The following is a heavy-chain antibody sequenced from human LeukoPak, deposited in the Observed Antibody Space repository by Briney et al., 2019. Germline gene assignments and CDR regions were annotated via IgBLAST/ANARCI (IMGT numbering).Heavy chain of an antibody. CDR3: AREKSLIVGFMHFDK. V-gene: IGHV3-21*01. Sequence: KPGGSLNLSFLPSGFPFKPFIMAWVGQAPGKGLDWVSSISSNGNHIDYADSVKGRFSISRDNAKNSFYLQMNNLRADDTATYYCAREKSLIVGFMHFDKWGQGTVVTVSS. CDR2: ISSNGNHI. CDR1: GFPFKPFI. J-gene: IGHJ4*02. D-gene: IGHD3-16*01.